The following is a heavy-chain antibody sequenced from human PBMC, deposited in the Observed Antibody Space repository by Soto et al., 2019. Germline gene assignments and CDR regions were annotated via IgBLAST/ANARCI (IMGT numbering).Heavy chain of an antibody. CDR1: GYTFTSYY. Sequence: QVQLVQSGAEVKKPGASVKLSCKASGYTFTSYYMHWVRQAPGQGLEWMGIINPSGGSTSYAQKFQGRVTMTRDTSTSTVYRELSSLRSEDTAVYYCARASNRDDSSGYYRGIDAFDIWGQGTMVTVSS. J-gene: IGHJ3*02. V-gene: IGHV1-46*01. D-gene: IGHD3-22*01. CDR2: INPSGGST. CDR3: ARASNRDDSSGYYRGIDAFDI.